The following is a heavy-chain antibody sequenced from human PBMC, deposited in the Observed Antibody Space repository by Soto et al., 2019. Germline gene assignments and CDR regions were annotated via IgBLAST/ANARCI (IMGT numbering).Heavy chain of an antibody. V-gene: IGHV4-31*03. CDR3: ARDQGDSSGLDAFDI. CDR2: IYYSGST. Sequence: PSETLSLTCTVSGGSISSSSYYWGWIRQPPGKGLEWIGYIYYSGSTYYNPSLKSRVTISVDTSKNQFSLKLSSVTAADTAVYYCARDQGDSSGLDAFDIWGQGTMVTVSS. D-gene: IGHD3-22*01. J-gene: IGHJ3*02. CDR1: GGSISSSSYY.